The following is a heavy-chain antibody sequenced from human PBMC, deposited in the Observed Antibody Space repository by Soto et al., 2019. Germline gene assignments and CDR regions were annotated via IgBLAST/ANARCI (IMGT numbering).Heavy chain of an antibody. CDR3: ARGGPYYDSSGYYYRH. CDR1: GYTFTSYD. Sequence: RASVKVSCKASGYTFTSYDINWVRQATGQGLEWMGWMNPNSGNTGYAQKFQGRVTMTRNNSISTAYMELSSLRSEDTAVYYCARGGPYYDSSGYYYRHWGQGTLDTVSS. J-gene: IGHJ4*02. V-gene: IGHV1-8*01. D-gene: IGHD3-22*01. CDR2: MNPNSGNT.